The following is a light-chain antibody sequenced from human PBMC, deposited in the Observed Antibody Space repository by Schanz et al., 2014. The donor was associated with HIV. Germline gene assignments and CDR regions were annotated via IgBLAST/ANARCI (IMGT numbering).Light chain of an antibody. Sequence: QSVLTQPPSASGTPGQRVTISCSGSSSNIGSNYVYWYQQLPGKAPKLMIYDVNNRPSGVSDRFSGSKSGNTASLTISGLQADDEGDYYCSSYTTNRTMAFGGGTKLTVL. J-gene: IGLJ2*01. CDR3: SSYTTNRTMA. CDR2: DVN. V-gene: IGLV1-47*02. CDR1: SSNIGSNY.